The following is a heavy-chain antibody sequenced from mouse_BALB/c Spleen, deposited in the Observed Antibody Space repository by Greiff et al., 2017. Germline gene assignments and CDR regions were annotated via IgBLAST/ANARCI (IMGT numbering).Heavy chain of an antibody. V-gene: IGHV3-2*02. CDR1: GYSITSDYA. J-gene: IGHJ4*01. CDR2: ISYSGST. Sequence: DVQLQESGPGLVKPSQSLSLTCTVTGYSITSDYAWNWIRQFPGNKLEWMGYISYSGSTSYNPSLKSRISITRDTSKNQFFLQLNSVTTEDTATYYCARWGTMITISYAMDYWGQGTSVTVSS. D-gene: IGHD2-4*01. CDR3: ARWGTMITISYAMDY.